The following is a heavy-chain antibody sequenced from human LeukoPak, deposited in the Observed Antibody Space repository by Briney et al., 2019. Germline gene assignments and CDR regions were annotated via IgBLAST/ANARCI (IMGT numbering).Heavy chain of an antibody. Sequence: SVKVSCRASGFTFTSSAVQWVRQARGQRLEWIGWIVVGSGNTNYAQKFQERVTITRDMSTSTAYMELSSLRSEDTAVYYCARHADRGSAYYPFDSWGHGALVTVSA. J-gene: IGHJ4*01. CDR1: GFTFTSSA. CDR3: ARHADRGSAYYPFDS. CDR2: IVVGSGNT. V-gene: IGHV1-58*01. D-gene: IGHD3-22*01.